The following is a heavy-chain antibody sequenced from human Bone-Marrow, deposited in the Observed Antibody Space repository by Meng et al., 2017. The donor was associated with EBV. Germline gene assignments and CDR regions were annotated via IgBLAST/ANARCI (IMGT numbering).Heavy chain of an antibody. CDR1: GYAFTNYI. CDR2: INVRVAYT. Sequence: ELTGAELKNPGARWDVSSKASGYAFTNYILHWVRHAPAQRLECMGWINVRVAYTKYSQKFQGRVTISSDTSATTGYMELSSLRSEDTAVYYCVRGPPVGVPGPGDYWGQGTLVTVSS. J-gene: IGHJ4*02. D-gene: IGHD2-21*01. V-gene: IGHV1-3*01. CDR3: VRGPPVGVPGPGDY.